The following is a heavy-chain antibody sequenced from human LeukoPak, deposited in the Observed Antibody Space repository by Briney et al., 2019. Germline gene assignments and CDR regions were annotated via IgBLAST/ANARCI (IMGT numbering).Heavy chain of an antibody. Sequence: SVKVSCKASGYTFTSYGISWVRQAPGQGLEWMGWISAYNGNTNYAQKLQGRVTMTTDTSTSTAYMELRSLRSDDTAVYYCARINPNMGFYYYYMDVWGRGTTVTVSS. V-gene: IGHV1-18*01. J-gene: IGHJ6*03. CDR3: ARINPNMGFYYYYMDV. CDR2: ISAYNGNT. CDR1: GYTFTSYG. D-gene: IGHD2/OR15-2a*01.